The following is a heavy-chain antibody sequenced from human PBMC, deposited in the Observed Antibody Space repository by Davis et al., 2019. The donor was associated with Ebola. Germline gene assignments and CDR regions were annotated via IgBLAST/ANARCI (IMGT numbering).Heavy chain of an antibody. Sequence: ASVKVSCKASGYTFTSYYMHWVRQAPGQGLEWMGIINPGGGSTSYAQKFQGRVTMTRDTSTRTVYMELSSLRSEDTAVYHCARERNWNDVIDYWGQGTLVTVSS. D-gene: IGHD1-1*01. CDR3: ARERNWNDVIDY. CDR2: INPGGGST. J-gene: IGHJ4*02. CDR1: GYTFTSYY. V-gene: IGHV1-46*01.